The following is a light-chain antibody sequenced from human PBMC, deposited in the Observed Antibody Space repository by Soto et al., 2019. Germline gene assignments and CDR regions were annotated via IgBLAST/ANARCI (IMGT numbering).Light chain of an antibody. CDR3: HEYYSYPLT. V-gene: IGKV1-8*01. CDR1: QGISSY. Sequence: AIRMTQSPSSFSASTGDRVTITCRASQGISSYLAWYQQKPAQAPKLLIYAASTLQSGVPSRFRGSGSGTYFTLTISCLQSEDFETDDCHEYYSYPLTFGPGTKVYLK. CDR2: AAS. J-gene: IGKJ3*01.